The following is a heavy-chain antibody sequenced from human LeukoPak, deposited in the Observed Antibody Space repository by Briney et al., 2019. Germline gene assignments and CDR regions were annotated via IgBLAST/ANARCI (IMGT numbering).Heavy chain of an antibody. J-gene: IGHJ4*02. D-gene: IGHD3-22*01. CDR2: INPNSGGT. CDR3: ATYQMNVYHYDGGGYYHFDY. V-gene: IGHV1-2*02. Sequence: RVASVKVSCKASGYTFTGYYMHWVRQAPGQGLEWMGWINPNSGGTYYGQKFQGRVTMTRDTSINTAYLELSRLRSDDTAVYYCATYQMNVYHYDGGGYYHFDYWGQGTLVTVSS. CDR1: GYTFTGYY.